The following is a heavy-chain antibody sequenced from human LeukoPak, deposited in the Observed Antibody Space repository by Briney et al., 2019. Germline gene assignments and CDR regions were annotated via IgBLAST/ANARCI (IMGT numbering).Heavy chain of an antibody. Sequence: GGSLRLSCAASGFTFSSYGMHWVRQAPGKGLEWVAVISYDGSNKYYADSVKGRFTISRDNSKNTLYLQMNSLRAEDTAVYYCAKDLSDSDPQGYWGQGTLVTVSS. CDR1: GFTFSSYG. D-gene: IGHD1-26*01. J-gene: IGHJ4*02. CDR2: ISYDGSNK. CDR3: AKDLSDSDPQGY. V-gene: IGHV3-30*18.